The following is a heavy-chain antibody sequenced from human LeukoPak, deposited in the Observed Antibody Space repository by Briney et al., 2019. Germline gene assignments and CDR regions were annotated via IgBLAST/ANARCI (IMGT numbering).Heavy chain of an antibody. CDR3: AKILLWFGELYDY. Sequence: GGSLRLSCAASGFTFSSYNMNWVRQAPGKGLEWVSYISSSSSTIYYADSVKGRFTISRDNAKNSLYLQMNSLRAEDTAVYYCAKILLWFGELYDYWGQGTLVTVSS. CDR1: GFTFSSYN. CDR2: ISSSSSTI. D-gene: IGHD3-10*01. J-gene: IGHJ4*02. V-gene: IGHV3-48*01.